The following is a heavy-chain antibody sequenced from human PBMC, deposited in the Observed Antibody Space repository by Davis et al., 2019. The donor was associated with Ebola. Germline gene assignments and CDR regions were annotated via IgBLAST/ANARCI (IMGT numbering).Heavy chain of an antibody. CDR3: ARQGGGNTYGSGDY. J-gene: IGHJ4*02. V-gene: IGHV5-51*01. D-gene: IGHD5-18*01. CDR1: GYTFTSYW. CDR2: IYPGDSET. Sequence: GESLKISCKGSGYTFTSYWIAWVRQVPGKGLEWMGSIYPGDSETRYSPSLQGQATISVDKSISTAYLRWSSLKASDTAMYFCARQGGGNTYGSGDYWGQGTLVTVSS.